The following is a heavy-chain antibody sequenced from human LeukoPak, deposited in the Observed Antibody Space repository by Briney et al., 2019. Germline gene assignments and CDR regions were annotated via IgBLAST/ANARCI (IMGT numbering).Heavy chain of an antibody. J-gene: IGHJ4*02. CDR1: GFTFSTYE. V-gene: IGHV3-48*03. CDR2: ISSSGSTI. Sequence: GGSLRLSCAASGFTFSTYEMNWVRQAPGKGLDWVSYISSSGSTIYYADSVKGRFTISRDNAKNSLFLQMNSLRAEDSAVYYCARLLGGSYFDYWGQGTLVTVSS. D-gene: IGHD3-16*01. CDR3: ARLLGGSYFDY.